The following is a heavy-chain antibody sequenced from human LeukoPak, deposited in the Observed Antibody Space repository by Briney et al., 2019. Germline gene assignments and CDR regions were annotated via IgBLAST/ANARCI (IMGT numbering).Heavy chain of an antibody. CDR1: GFTFSSYG. J-gene: IGHJ4*02. Sequence: GGSLKLSCAASGFTFSSYGMYWVRQAPGKGLEWVAVISYDGSNKYYADSVKGRFSISRDNSKNTLYLQMNTLRGEDTAVYYCAGGWYHFDYWGQGTLVTVSS. D-gene: IGHD6-19*01. CDR3: AGGWYHFDY. CDR2: ISYDGSNK. V-gene: IGHV3-30*03.